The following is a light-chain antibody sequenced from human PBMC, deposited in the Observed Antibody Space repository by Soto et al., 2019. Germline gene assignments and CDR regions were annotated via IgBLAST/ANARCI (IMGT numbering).Light chain of an antibody. CDR2: DVN. CDR3: SSYTRSSIVV. V-gene: IGLV2-14*01. Sequence: QSALTQPASVSGSPGQSITISCIGTSSDVGGYNYVSWYQQYPGKAPKLIIYDVNNRPSGVSDRFSGSKSGNTASLTISGRQAEDEADYFCSSYTRSSIVVFGGGTKLTVL. J-gene: IGLJ2*01. CDR1: SSDVGGYNY.